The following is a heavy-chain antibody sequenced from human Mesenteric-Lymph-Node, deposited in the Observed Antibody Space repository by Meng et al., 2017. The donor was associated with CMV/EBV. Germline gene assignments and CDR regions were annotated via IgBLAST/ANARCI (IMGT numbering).Heavy chain of an antibody. CDR2: IGTTGGYI. V-gene: IGHV3-21*01. J-gene: IGHJ5*02. D-gene: IGHD4-11*01. CDR3: VRAPNDYTSSTGWFDP. CDR1: GFSFSTYG. Sequence: GESLKISCSVTGFSFSTYGMNWVRQAPGKGLEWVSSIGTTGGYIYYADSVKGRFIISRDNAKNSLYLQMNSLRDEDTAVYYCVRAPNDYTSSTGWFDPWGQGTLVTVSS.